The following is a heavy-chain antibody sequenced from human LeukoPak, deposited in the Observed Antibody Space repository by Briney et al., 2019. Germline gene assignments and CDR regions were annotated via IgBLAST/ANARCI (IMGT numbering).Heavy chain of an antibody. D-gene: IGHD6-19*01. Sequence: GGSLRLSCAASGFTVSSNYMSWVRQAPGKGLEWVSVIYSGGSTYYADSVKGRFTISRDNSKNTLYLQMNSLRAEDTAVYYCAGDSSGWYYYYGMDVWGQGTTVTVSS. CDR1: GFTVSSNY. V-gene: IGHV3-66*01. J-gene: IGHJ6*02. CDR2: IYSGGST. CDR3: AGDSSGWYYYYGMDV.